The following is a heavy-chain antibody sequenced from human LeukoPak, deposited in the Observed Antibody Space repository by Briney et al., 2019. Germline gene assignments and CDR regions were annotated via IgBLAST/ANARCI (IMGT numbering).Heavy chain of an antibody. CDR1: GGSFSGYY. V-gene: IGHV4-34*01. CDR2: INHSGST. J-gene: IGHJ3*02. D-gene: IGHD3-10*01. CDR3: ARVQAHYYYGAGSYYLSAFDI. Sequence: PSETLSLTCAVYGGSFSGYYWSWIRQPPGKGLEWIGEINHSGSTNYNPSLKSRVTISVDTSKNQFSLKLISVTAADTAVYYCARVQAHYYYGAGSYYLSAFDIWGQGTMVTVSS.